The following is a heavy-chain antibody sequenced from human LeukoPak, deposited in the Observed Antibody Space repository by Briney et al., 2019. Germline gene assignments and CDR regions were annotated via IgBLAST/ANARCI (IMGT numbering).Heavy chain of an antibody. CDR2: IYPGDSDT. V-gene: IGHV5-51*01. D-gene: IGHD2-8*01. J-gene: IGHJ4*02. CDR3: ARLDCTNGVCYDAVY. Sequence: GESLKISCKGSGYSFTSYWIGWVRRMPGKGLEWMGIIYPGDSDTRYSPSFQGQVTISADKSISTAYLQWSSLKASDTAMYYCARLDCTNGVCYDAVYWGQGTLVTVSS. CDR1: GYSFTSYW.